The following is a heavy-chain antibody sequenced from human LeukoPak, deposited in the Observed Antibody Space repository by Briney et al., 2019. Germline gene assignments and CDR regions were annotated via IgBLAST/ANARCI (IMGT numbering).Heavy chain of an antibody. CDR2: INWNGGST. CDR3: ARAHYYDSSGLDF. Sequence: GGSLRLSCAASGFTFDDYGMSWVRQAPGKGQEWVSGINWNGGSTGYADSVKGRFTISRDNAKNSLYLQMNSLRAEDTAVYYCARAHYYDSSGLDFWGQGTLVTVSS. CDR1: GFTFDDYG. J-gene: IGHJ4*02. V-gene: IGHV3-20*04. D-gene: IGHD3-22*01.